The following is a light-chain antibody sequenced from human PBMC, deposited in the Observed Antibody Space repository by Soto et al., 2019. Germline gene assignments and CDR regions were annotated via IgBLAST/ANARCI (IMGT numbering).Light chain of an antibody. CDR3: QQYNNWPPLT. J-gene: IGKJ4*01. Sequence: EIVMTQSPATLSVSPGERATLSCRASQSVSSNLAWYQHKPGQAPRLLIYGASTRATGIPARFSGSGSGTEFTLTISCLQSEDFALCYSQQYNNWPPLTFGGGTKVEIK. CDR1: QSVSSN. CDR2: GAS. V-gene: IGKV3-15*01.